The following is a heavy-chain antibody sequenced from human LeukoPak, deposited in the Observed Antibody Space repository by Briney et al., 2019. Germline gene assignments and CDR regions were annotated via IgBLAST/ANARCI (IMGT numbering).Heavy chain of an antibody. Sequence: ASVKVSCKASGYTFSINHIHWVRQAPGQGLEWMGVINPSGDSTTYAQNFQGRVTMTRDTSTSTVYMELRSLRAEDTAVYYCARDESELIPPNEYYFDYWGQGTLVTVSS. J-gene: IGHJ4*02. CDR3: ARDESELIPPNEYYFDY. V-gene: IGHV1-46*01. CDR1: GYTFSINH. CDR2: INPSGDST. D-gene: IGHD5-24*01.